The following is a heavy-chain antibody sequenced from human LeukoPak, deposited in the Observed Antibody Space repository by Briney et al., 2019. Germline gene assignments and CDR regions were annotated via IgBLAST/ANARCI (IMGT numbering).Heavy chain of an antibody. D-gene: IGHD2-15*01. CDR2: IFYTGNV. J-gene: IGHJ5*02. CDR3: ARKTYCSGGRFYGENWFDP. V-gene: IGHV4-59*08. CDR1: GGSISGYH. Sequence: SETLSLTCTVTGGSISGYHWNWIRQSPGKGLEWIGNIFYTGNVDYNPSLQGRVTISVDTSKNEISLILSSVTAADTAVYYCARKTYCSGGRFYGENWFDPWGQGTLVTVSS.